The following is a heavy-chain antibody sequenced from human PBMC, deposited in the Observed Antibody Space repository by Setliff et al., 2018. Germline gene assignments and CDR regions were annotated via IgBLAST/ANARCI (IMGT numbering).Heavy chain of an antibody. CDR3: AVTMVRGLGSFDY. V-gene: IGHV4-4*07. D-gene: IGHD3-10*01. CDR1: GGSISSYY. J-gene: IGHJ4*02. Sequence: SETLSLTCTVSGGSISSYYWSWIRQPAGKGLEWIGHIYIGGSGNYNPSLKSRVTMSIDTSKNQFSLELSSLTAADTAVYYCAVTMVRGLGSFDYWGQGTLVTVSS. CDR2: IYIGGSG.